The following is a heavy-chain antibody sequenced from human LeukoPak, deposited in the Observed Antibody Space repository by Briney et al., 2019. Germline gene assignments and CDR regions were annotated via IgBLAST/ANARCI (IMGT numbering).Heavy chain of an antibody. V-gene: IGHV3-30-3*01. CDR1: GFTFSNYA. Sequence: GGSLGLSCAASGFTFSNYAMHWVRQAPGKGLEWVAVISYDGSNKYYADSVKGRFTISRDNSKNTLYLQMNSLRAEDTAVYYCAREPYSSGWYFSYYFDYWGQGTLVTVSS. J-gene: IGHJ4*02. CDR2: ISYDGSNK. D-gene: IGHD6-19*01. CDR3: AREPYSSGWYFSYYFDY.